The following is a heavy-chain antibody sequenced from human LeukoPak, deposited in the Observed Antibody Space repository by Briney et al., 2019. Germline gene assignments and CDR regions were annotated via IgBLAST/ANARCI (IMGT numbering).Heavy chain of an antibody. V-gene: IGHV3-7*02. D-gene: IGHD2-15*01. J-gene: IGHJ4*02. CDR3: ARASFWFDYSGYYFDF. Sequence: GGSLRLSCAASGFTFRTHWMSWVRQAPGKGLEWVATIKEDGSEKYYVDSVKGRFTISRDNAKNSLDLQMNSLRAEDTAVYYCARASFWFDYSGYYFDFWGQGTLVTVSS. CDR1: GFTFRTHW. CDR2: IKEDGSEK.